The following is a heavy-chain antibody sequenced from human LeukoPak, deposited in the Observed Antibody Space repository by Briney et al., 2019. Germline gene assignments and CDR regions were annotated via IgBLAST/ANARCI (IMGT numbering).Heavy chain of an antibody. CDR2: IYSDDRT. CDR3: AREVMAKRRAFDI. Sequence: GGSLRLSCAASGFTLSTYWMHWVRQAPGKGLVWVSVIYSDDRTYYADSVKGRFTISRHTSKKTLYLQMNSLRAEDTAVYYCAREVMAKRRAFDIWGQGTVVTVSS. V-gene: IGHV3-53*04. CDR1: GFTLSTYW. D-gene: IGHD2-8*01. J-gene: IGHJ3*02.